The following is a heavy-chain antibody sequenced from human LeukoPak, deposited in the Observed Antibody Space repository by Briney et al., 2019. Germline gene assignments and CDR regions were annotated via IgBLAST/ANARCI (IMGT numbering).Heavy chain of an antibody. CDR3: ARDFPQFTPYYYYYYMDV. CDR2: IYTSGST. J-gene: IGHJ6*03. Sequence: PSETLSPTCTVSGGSISSYYWSWIRQPAGKGLEWIGRIYTSGSTNYNPSLKSRVTMSVDTSKNQFSLKLSSVTAADTAVYYCARDFPQFTPYYYYYYMDVWGKGTTVTISS. D-gene: IGHD5-24*01. CDR1: GGSISSYY. V-gene: IGHV4-4*07.